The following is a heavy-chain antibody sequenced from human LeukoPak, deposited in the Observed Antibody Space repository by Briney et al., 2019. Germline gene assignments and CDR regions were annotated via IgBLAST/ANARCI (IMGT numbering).Heavy chain of an antibody. Sequence: PSETLSLTCTVSGYSISSGYYWGWIRQPPGKGLEWIGSIYHSGSTYYNPSLKSRVTISVDTSKNQFSLKLSSVTAADTAVYYCARLLDSGYDYVPLSYFDYWGQGTLVTVSS. CDR3: ARLLDSGYDYVPLSYFDY. J-gene: IGHJ4*02. CDR2: IYHSGST. D-gene: IGHD5-12*01. V-gene: IGHV4-38-2*02. CDR1: GYSISSGYY.